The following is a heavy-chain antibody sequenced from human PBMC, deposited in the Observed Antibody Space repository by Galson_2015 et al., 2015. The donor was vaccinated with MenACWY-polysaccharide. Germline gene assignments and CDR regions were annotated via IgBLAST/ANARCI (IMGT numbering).Heavy chain of an antibody. J-gene: IGHJ6*02. CDR3: ATSVSVTGPQVARYYYYAMDV. Sequence: SLRLSCAGSGFTVSSNYMTWVRQAPGKGLEWVSVVYIGGMTYSADSVKGRFTVFRDDSKNTVYLQMNNLRPEDTAVYYCATSVSVTGPQVARYYYYAMDVWGQGTTVTVSS. CDR2: VYIGGMT. V-gene: IGHV3-66*02. CDR1: GFTVSSNY. D-gene: IGHD6-19*01.